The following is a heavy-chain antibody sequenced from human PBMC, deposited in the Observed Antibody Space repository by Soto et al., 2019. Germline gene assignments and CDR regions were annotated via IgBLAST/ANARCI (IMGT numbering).Heavy chain of an antibody. CDR2: ISSSSSYI. J-gene: IGHJ6*02. Sequence: PGGSLRLSCAASGFTFSSYSMNWVRQAPGKGLEWVSSISSSSSYIYYADSVKGRFTISRDNAKNSLYLQMNSLRAEDTAVYYCARRVSGYQLLWALDVWGQGTTVTVSS. CDR3: ARRVSGYQLLWALDV. V-gene: IGHV3-21*01. D-gene: IGHD2-2*01. CDR1: GFTFSSYS.